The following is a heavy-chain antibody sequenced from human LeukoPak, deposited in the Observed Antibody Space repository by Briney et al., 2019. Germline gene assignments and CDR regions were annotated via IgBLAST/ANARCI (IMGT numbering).Heavy chain of an antibody. Sequence: GGSLRLSCAASGFTFSSYGMHWVRQAPGKGPEWVAVIWYDGSNKYYADSVKGRFTISRDNSKNTLYLQMNSLRAEDTAVYYCARDHDLYCGGDCHTPYFDYWGQGTLVTVSS. J-gene: IGHJ4*02. V-gene: IGHV3-33*01. D-gene: IGHD2-21*02. CDR1: GFTFSSYG. CDR2: IWYDGSNK. CDR3: ARDHDLYCGGDCHTPYFDY.